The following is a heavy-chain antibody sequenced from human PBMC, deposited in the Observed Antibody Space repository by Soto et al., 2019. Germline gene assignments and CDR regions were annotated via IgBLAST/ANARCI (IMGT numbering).Heavy chain of an antibody. J-gene: IGHJ6*01. CDR1: VGSISSGGYY. Sequence: SETLSVTCTFSVGSISSGGYYWSWIRQHPGKGLEWIGYIYYSGSTYYNPSLKGRVTISVDTSKNQFSLKLSSVTAADTAVYYCARVGEFFMDVWGQGTTVTVSS. CDR3: ARVGEFFMDV. CDR2: IYYSGST. V-gene: IGHV4-31*03. D-gene: IGHD3-10*01.